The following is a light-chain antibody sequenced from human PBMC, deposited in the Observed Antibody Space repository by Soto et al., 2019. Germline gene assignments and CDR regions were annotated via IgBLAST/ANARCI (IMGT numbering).Light chain of an antibody. CDR1: QSVSSN. CDR3: QKYNNWPWT. V-gene: IGKV3D-15*01. J-gene: IGKJ1*01. Sequence: EIVMTPSPATLSVSPGERATLSCRASQSVSSNLAWYQQKPGQAPRLLIYGASTRATGIPARFSGSGSGTEFTLTISSLQSEDFAVYYCQKYNNWPWTFGQGTEVDIK. CDR2: GAS.